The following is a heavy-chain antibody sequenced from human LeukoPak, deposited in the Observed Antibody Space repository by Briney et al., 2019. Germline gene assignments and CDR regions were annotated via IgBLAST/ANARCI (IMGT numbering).Heavy chain of an antibody. D-gene: IGHD2-2*01. J-gene: IGHJ4*02. Sequence: GGSLRLSCAGAGXTFSNYGMHWVRQAPGKGLEWLAVISYEGRTMYYADSVKGRFTISRDNSRNTLFLQMNSLSPDDTAVYYCAKEGTAQISTWYDNWGQGTLVTVSS. CDR2: ISYEGRTM. CDR3: AKEGTAQISTWYDN. V-gene: IGHV3-30*18. CDR1: GXTFSNYG.